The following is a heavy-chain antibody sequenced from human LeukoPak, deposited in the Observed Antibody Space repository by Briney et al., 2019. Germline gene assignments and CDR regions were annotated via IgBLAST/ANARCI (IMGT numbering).Heavy chain of an antibody. V-gene: IGHV4-39*07. CDR1: GGSISSSSYY. CDR3: ARRYYYGSVRGFDP. J-gene: IGHJ5*02. Sequence: SETLSLTCTVSGGSISSSSYYWGWIRQPPGKGLEWIGSIYYSGSTNYNPSLKSRVTISVDTSKNQFSLKLSSVTAADTAVYYCARRYYYGSVRGFDPWGQGTLVTVSS. D-gene: IGHD3-10*01. CDR2: IYYSGST.